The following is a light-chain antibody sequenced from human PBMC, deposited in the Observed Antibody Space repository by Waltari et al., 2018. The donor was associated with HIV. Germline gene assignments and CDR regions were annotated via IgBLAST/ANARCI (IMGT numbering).Light chain of an antibody. Sequence: DIQMTQSPSSLSASIGDRVIMTCRASQSISSNLSWFQQRPGKAPKLLIYDASSLQSGVPSRFSGSGSGTDFTLTINSLQPEDFATYYCQQSYSTPLTFGPGTKVDIK. CDR3: QQSYSTPLT. J-gene: IGKJ3*01. V-gene: IGKV1-39*01. CDR2: DAS. CDR1: QSISSN.